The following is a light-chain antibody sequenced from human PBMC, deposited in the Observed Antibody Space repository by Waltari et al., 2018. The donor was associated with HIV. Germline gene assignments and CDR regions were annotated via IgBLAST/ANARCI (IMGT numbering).Light chain of an antibody. V-gene: IGLV3-21*02. CDR3: QVWDSGSEPPVL. CDR1: NTRTKS. CDR2: DDV. Sequence: SYVLTQPPSVSVAPGQPARLTCGGNNTRTKSVHWYQQKPGQAPVLVVFDDVDRPSGIPERFSGSNSGNMATLTISRVEAGDEADYYCQVWDSGSEPPVLFGGGTKLTVL. J-gene: IGLJ3*02.